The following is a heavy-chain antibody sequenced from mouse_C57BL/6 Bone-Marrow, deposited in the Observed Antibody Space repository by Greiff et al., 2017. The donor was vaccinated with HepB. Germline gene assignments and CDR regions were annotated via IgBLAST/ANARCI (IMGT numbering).Heavy chain of an antibody. D-gene: IGHD1-1*01. J-gene: IGHJ1*03. V-gene: IGHV5-12*01. CDR1: GFTFSDYY. CDR2: ISNGGGST. Sequence: EVKLMESGGGLVQPGGSLKLSCAASGFTFSDYYMYWVRQTPEKRLEWVAYISNGGGSTYYPDTVKGRFTISRDNAKNTLYLQMSRVKSEDTAMYYCARQGGSTTYRWYFDVWGTGTTVTVSS. CDR3: ARQGGSTTYRWYFDV.